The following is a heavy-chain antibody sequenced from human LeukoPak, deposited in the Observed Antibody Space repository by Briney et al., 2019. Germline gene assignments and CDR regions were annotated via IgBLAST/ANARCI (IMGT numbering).Heavy chain of an antibody. CDR2: IRYGGSNK. Sequence: GGSLRLSCAASGFTFSSYGMHWVRQAPGKGLEWVAFIRYGGSNKYYADSVKGRFTISRDNSKNTLYLQMNSLRAEDTAVYYCASSGVPAAIGNWGQGTLVTVSS. V-gene: IGHV3-30*02. J-gene: IGHJ4*02. CDR3: ASSGVPAAIGN. D-gene: IGHD2-2*01. CDR1: GFTFSSYG.